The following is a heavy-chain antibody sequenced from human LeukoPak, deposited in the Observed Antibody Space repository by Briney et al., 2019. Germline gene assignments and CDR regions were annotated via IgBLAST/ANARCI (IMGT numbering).Heavy chain of an antibody. J-gene: IGHJ4*02. CDR2: IRAYKGNT. D-gene: IGHD2-2*01. CDR1: SYTFTTSA. CDR3: ARIPGYCSSTSCSWVWAFDY. V-gene: IGHV1-18*01. Sequence: VSVKLSRKTSSYTFTTSAISCPRKALRPRPHWMDWIRAYKGNTNSAQTLQGRVTMTTDTSTSTAYMELRRLRSDDTAVYYCARIPGYCSSTSCSWVWAFDYWGQGTLVTASS.